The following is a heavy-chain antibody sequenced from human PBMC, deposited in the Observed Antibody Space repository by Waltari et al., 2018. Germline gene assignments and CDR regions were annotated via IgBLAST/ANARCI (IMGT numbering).Heavy chain of an antibody. V-gene: IGHV3-33*06. CDR2: IWYDGSNK. CDR3: AKGYCSGGSCYLDY. J-gene: IGHJ4*02. Sequence: GFTFSSYGMHWVRQAPGKGLEWVAVIWYDGSNKYYADSVKGRFTISRDNSKNTLYLQMNSLRAEDTAMYYCAKGYCSGGSCYLDYWGQGTLVTVSS. D-gene: IGHD2-15*01. CDR1: GFTFSSYG.